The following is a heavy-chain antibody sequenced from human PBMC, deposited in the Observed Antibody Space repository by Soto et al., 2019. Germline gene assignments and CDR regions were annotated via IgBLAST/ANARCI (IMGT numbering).Heavy chain of an antibody. J-gene: IGHJ5*01. CDR3: ARLIGNSWLVS. D-gene: IGHD2-8*01. V-gene: IGHV6-1*01. CDR2: TYYRSKWET. CDR1: GASVSTTTAT. Sequence: QVQLPQSGPGLVKPSQTLSLTCAISGASVSTTTATLDLIRQSPSRGLEWLARTYYRSKWETAYAVSVKGRITLNPDTSNNQFSRQLNSVPPAATAVYYCARLIGNSWLVSWGQGTLVTVYS.